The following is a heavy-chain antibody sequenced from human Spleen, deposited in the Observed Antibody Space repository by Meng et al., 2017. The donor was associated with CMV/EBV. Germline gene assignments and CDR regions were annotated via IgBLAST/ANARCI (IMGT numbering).Heavy chain of an antibody. J-gene: IGHJ6*02. CDR3: ARDGSKDYGGNSGHYYGMDV. CDR1: GFTFSCYW. V-gene: IGHV3-7*01. CDR2: IQQDGSEK. D-gene: IGHD4-23*01. Sequence: GGSLRLSCAASGFTFSCYWMTWVRQDPGKGLEWVANIQQDGSEKYYVDSVRGRFTISRDNAKNSVYLQMNGLRAEDTALYYCARDGSKDYGGNSGHYYGMDVWGQGTTVTVSS.